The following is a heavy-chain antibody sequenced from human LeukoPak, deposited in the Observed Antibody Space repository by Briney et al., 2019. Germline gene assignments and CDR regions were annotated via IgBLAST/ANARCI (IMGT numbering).Heavy chain of an antibody. V-gene: IGHV1-8*01. Sequence: GASVKVSCKTSGYSFSNYDINWVRQATGQGLEWMAWMNPNGGNTGIYAQNFQGRITMTRDTSISTAYMELSSLTSEDTAVYYCARGGTLVRGVTLLSGMDVWGQGTTVTVS. J-gene: IGHJ6*02. CDR3: ARGGTLVRGVTLLSGMDV. CDR2: MNPNGGNT. CDR1: GYSFSNYD. D-gene: IGHD3-10*01.